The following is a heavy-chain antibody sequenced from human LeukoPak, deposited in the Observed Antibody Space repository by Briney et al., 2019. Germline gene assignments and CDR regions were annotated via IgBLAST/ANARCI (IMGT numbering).Heavy chain of an antibody. J-gene: IGHJ4*02. CDR2: ISSSGSTI. V-gene: IGHV3-11*04. Sequence: GGSLRLSCAASGFTFSDYYMSWIRQAPGKGLEWVSYISSSGSTIYYADSVKGRFTISRDNAKNSLYLQMNSLRAEDTAVYYCAKDVYSGSYFDYWGQGTLVTVSS. CDR3: AKDVYSGSYFDY. CDR1: GFTFSDYY. D-gene: IGHD1-26*01.